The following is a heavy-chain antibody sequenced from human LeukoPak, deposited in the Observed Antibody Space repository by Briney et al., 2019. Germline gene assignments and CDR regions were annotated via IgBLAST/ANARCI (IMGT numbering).Heavy chain of an antibody. CDR3: ARWGPSGSSWYVDYFDY. CDR1: GYTFTSDG. J-gene: IGHJ4*02. Sequence: GASVKVSCKASGYTFTSDGISWVRQAPGQGLEWMGWISAYNGNTNYAHKLQGRVTMTTDTSTSTAYMELRSLRSDDTAVYYCARWGPSGSSWYVDYFDYWGQGTLVTVSS. CDR2: ISAYNGNT. V-gene: IGHV1-18*01. D-gene: IGHD6-13*01.